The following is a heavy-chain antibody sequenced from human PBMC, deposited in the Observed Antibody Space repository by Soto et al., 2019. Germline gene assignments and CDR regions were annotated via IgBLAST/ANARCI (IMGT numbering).Heavy chain of an antibody. CDR2: INPSGGST. Sequence: KVSCKASGYTFTSYYMHWVRQAPGQGLEWMGIINPSGGSTSYAQKFQGRVTMTRDTSTSTVYMELSSLRSEDTAVYYCARGGSDGYNAYYYYYGMDVWGQGTTVTVSS. D-gene: IGHD5-12*01. J-gene: IGHJ6*02. CDR3: ARGGSDGYNAYYYYYGMDV. CDR1: GYTFTSYY. V-gene: IGHV1-46*01.